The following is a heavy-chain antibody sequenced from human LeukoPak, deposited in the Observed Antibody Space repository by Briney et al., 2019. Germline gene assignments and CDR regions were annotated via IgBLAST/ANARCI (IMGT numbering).Heavy chain of an antibody. D-gene: IGHD2-2*01. V-gene: IGHV4-34*01. CDR1: GGSFSGYY. Sequence: SETLSLTCAVYGGSFSGYYWSWIRQPPGKGLEWIGEINHSGSTNYNPSLKSRVTISVDTSKNQFSLKLSSVTAADTAVYYCARSVVVVPAARRYYYYGMGVWGQGTTVTVSS. J-gene: IGHJ6*02. CDR3: ARSVVVVPAARRYYYYGMGV. CDR2: INHSGST.